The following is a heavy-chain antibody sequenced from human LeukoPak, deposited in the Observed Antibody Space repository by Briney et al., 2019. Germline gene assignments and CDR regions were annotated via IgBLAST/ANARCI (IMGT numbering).Heavy chain of an antibody. J-gene: IGHJ4*02. D-gene: IGHD5-12*01. CDR1: GFTFSSYG. CDR3: AKDSSGYEVDY. CDR2: TRYDGSNK. Sequence: PGGSLRLSCAASGFTFSSYGIHWVRQAPGKGLEWVAFTRYDGSNKYHADSVKGRFTISRDNSKNTVYLQMNSLRAEDTAVYFCAKDSSGYEVDYWGQGTLVTVSS. V-gene: IGHV3-30*02.